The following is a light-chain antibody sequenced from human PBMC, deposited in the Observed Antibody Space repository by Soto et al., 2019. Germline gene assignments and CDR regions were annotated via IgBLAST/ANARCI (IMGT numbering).Light chain of an antibody. CDR2: RVI. J-gene: IGLJ3*02. Sequence: QSVLTQPASVSGSPGPSITISCTGTSSDIGRYDYVSWYQQFPGKAPKLMIYRVINRPSGVSDRFSGSKSGNSASLSISGLQPEGEASYFCGSYTSATTWVFGGGTKLTVL. V-gene: IGLV2-14*03. CDR1: SSDIGRYDY. CDR3: GSYTSATTWV.